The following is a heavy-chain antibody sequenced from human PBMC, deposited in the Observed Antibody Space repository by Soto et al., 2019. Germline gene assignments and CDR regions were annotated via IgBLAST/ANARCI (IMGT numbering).Heavy chain of an antibody. CDR2: ISYDGSNK. CDR3: ARGSGGNLDY. Sequence: QVQLVESGGGVVQSGRSLRLSCAASGFTFNIYSMHWVRQAPGKGLEWVAVISYDGSNKYYADSVKGRFTISRDNSINTLYLQMNSLRTDDTAMYYCARGSGGNLDYWGQGTLVTVSS. V-gene: IGHV3-30-3*01. J-gene: IGHJ4*02. CDR1: GFTFNIYS. D-gene: IGHD3-10*01.